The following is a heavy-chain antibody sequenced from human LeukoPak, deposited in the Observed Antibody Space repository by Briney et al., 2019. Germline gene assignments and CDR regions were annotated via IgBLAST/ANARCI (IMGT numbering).Heavy chain of an antibody. Sequence: ASVKVSCKASGYTFTSYGISWVRQAPGQGLEWMGWISAYNGNTNYAQKLQGRVTMTTDTSTSTAYMELRSLRSDDTAVYYCARVTEDIVVVPAVLGIDYWGQGTLVTVSS. CDR3: ARVTEDIVVVPAVLGIDY. J-gene: IGHJ4*02. CDR2: ISAYNGNT. D-gene: IGHD2-2*01. V-gene: IGHV1-18*01. CDR1: GYTFTSYG.